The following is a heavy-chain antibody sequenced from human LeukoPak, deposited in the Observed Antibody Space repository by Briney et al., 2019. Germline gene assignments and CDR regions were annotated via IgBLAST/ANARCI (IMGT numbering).Heavy chain of an antibody. J-gene: IGHJ4*02. Sequence: SETLSLTCAVSGGSINNSNWWSWVRQPPGKGLEWIGEIYHSGSTNYNPSLKSRVTISVDKSKNQFSLKLSSVTAADTAVYYCARGKRVAATIPWAFDYWGQGTLVTVSS. D-gene: IGHD1-26*01. CDR2: IYHSGST. CDR1: GGSINNSNW. V-gene: IGHV4-4*02. CDR3: ARGKRVAATIPWAFDY.